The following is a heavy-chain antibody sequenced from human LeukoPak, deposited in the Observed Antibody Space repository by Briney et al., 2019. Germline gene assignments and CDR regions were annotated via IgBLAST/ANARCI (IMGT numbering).Heavy chain of an antibody. CDR3: ARDGGIYQSDY. Sequence: ASVKVSCKASGYASTSSHTYWARQAPGQGLEWMGVINPSVGSTTYAQKFQGRVTMTRDTSTSTVYTEVSSLRSEDAAVYYCARDGGIYQSDYWGQGTLVIVSS. J-gene: IGHJ4*02. D-gene: IGHD1-26*01. CDR2: INPSVGST. V-gene: IGHV1-46*01. CDR1: GYASTSSH.